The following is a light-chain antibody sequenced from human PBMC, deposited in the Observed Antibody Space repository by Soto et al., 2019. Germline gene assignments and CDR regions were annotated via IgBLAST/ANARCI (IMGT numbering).Light chain of an antibody. CDR2: GAS. Sequence: EIVLTQSPGTLSLSPGERATLSCRASQRVSSSYLAWYQQKPGQAPRLLIYGASSRATGIPDRFSGSGSGTDFTLTISRLEPGDFAVYYCQQYGSSLGTFGPGTKVDIK. V-gene: IGKV3-20*01. J-gene: IGKJ3*01. CDR3: QQYGSSLGT. CDR1: QRVSSSY.